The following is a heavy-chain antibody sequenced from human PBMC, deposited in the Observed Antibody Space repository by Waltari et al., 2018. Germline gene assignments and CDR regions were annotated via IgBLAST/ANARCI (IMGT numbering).Heavy chain of an antibody. CDR1: GFTFSSDW. V-gene: IGHV3-7*01. CDR3: ARTQWDSTSRRAFDI. CDR2: IKEDGSEK. J-gene: IGHJ3*02. D-gene: IGHD1-26*01. Sequence: EVQLVESGGDLVQPGGSLRLSGAASGFTFSSDWMCWVRQAPGKGLEWVANIKEDGSEKYYVDSVKGRFTISRDNAKNSLYLQMNSLRAEDSAVYYCARTQWDSTSRRAFDIWGQGTVVTVSS.